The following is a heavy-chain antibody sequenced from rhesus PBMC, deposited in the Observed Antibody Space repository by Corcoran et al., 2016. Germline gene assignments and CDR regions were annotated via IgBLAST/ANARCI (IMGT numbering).Heavy chain of an antibody. D-gene: IGHD6-25*01. CDR1: GFMFSSSS. Sequence: EVQLVESGGGLVQPGGSLRLSCAASGFMFSSSSLAWVRLASGKGWEWVGRIRDKSSNYETGYAASVKGRLTISRDDSKNTAYLQMNGLKTEDTAVYYCRTAAATFDSWGQGILVTVSS. CDR2: IRDKSSNYET. J-gene: IGHJ4*01. CDR3: RTAAATFDS. V-gene: IGHV3-118*01.